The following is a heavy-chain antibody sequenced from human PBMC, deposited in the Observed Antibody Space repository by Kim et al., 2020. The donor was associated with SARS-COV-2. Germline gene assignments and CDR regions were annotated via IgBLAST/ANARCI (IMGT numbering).Heavy chain of an antibody. V-gene: IGHV3-21*01. CDR2: ISSSSSYI. CDR3: ARGDYCPRGVCQSHGMDV. D-gene: IGHD2-8*02. J-gene: IGHJ6*02. CDR1: GFTFSIYS. Sequence: GGSLRLSCTASGFTFSIYSMNWVRQAPGKGLEWVSSISSSSSYIKYADSVKGRFTISRDNAKNSLYLQMNSLGAEDTAVFYCARGDYCPRGVCQSHGMDVWGQGTTGTVSS.